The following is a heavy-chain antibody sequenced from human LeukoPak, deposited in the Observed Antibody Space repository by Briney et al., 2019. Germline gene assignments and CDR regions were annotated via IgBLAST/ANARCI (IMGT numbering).Heavy chain of an antibody. D-gene: IGHD3-10*01. CDR3: ARGPFGETPLYFDY. V-gene: IGHV1-69*13. Sequence: GASVTVSFKASGGTFSSYDISWVRQAPGQGLEWMGGNIPISGTAKYAQKFQGRVTITADESTSTAYMELSSLRSEDTAVYYCARGPFGETPLYFDYWGQGTLVTVSS. CDR2: NIPISGTA. J-gene: IGHJ4*02. CDR1: GGTFSSYD.